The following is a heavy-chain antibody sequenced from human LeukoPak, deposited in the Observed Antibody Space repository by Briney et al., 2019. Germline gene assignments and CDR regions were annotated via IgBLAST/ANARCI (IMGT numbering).Heavy chain of an antibody. CDR2: INHSGST. V-gene: IGHV4-4*02. D-gene: IGHD3-10*01. J-gene: IGHJ6*02. Sequence: SGTLSLTCVVSGGSIISRNWWSWVRQAPGKGLEWIGEINHSGSTSYKSSLKSRVTISIDTSKNQFSLKLSSVTAADTAVYYCARVPPFITVVRGVIIQPAPPDVWGQGTTVTVSS. CDR3: ARVPPFITVVRGVIIQPAPPDV. CDR1: GGSIISRNW.